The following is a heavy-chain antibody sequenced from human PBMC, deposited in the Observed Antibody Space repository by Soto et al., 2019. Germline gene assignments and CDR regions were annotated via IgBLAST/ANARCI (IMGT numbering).Heavy chain of an antibody. D-gene: IGHD6-19*01. CDR3: ARTGRGVSGIAVGAYFDY. J-gene: IGHJ4*02. V-gene: IGHV4-4*02. Sequence: SETLSLTCAVSGGSITTSSWWSWVRQPPGKGLEWIGEIYHGGSTNYSPSLKSRVTMSVDKSKNQFSLKLTSVTAADTAVYYCARTGRGVSGIAVGAYFDYWGQGTLVTVS. CDR2: IYHGGST. CDR1: GGSITTSSW.